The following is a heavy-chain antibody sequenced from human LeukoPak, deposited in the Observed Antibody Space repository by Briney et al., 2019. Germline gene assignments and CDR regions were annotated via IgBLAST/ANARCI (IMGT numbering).Heavy chain of an antibody. Sequence: GGSLRLSCAASGFTFSSYAMSWVRQAPGRGLEWVAVISYDGSNKYYADSVKGRFTISRDNSKNTLYLQMNSLRAEDTAVYYCAKPGWFGEDAFDIWGQGTMVTVSS. D-gene: IGHD3-10*01. CDR3: AKPGWFGEDAFDI. CDR2: ISYDGSNK. J-gene: IGHJ3*02. CDR1: GFTFSSYA. V-gene: IGHV3-30*18.